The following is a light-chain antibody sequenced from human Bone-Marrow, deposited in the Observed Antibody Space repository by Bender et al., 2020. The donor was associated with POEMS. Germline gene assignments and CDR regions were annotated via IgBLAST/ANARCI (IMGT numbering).Light chain of an antibody. V-gene: IGLV2-14*01. CDR3: SSYISANSPVL. CDR1: SSDVGGYNH. J-gene: IGLJ2*01. CDR2: DVS. Sequence: ISCTGTSSDVGGYNHVSWYQQHPGKAPKLMIYDVSNRPSGVSHRFSGSKSGNTASLTISGLQIEDEADYYCSSYISANSPVLFGGGTKVTVL.